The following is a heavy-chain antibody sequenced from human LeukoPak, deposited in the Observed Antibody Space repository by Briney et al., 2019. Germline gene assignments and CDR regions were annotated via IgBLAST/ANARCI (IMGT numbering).Heavy chain of an antibody. CDR1: GGSISSYY. CDR2: IYTSGST. V-gene: IGHV4-4*07. CDR3: ARHGSSSWYSYYYYYGMDV. J-gene: IGHJ6*02. Sequence: SETLSLTCTVSGGSISSYYWSWIRQPAGKGMEWIGRIYTSGSTNYNPSLKSRVTMSVDTSKNQFSLKLSSVTAADTAVYYCARHGSSSWYSYYYYYGMDVWGQGTTVTVSS. D-gene: IGHD6-13*01.